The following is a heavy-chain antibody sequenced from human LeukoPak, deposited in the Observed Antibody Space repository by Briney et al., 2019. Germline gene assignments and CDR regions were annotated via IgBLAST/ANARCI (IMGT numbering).Heavy chain of an antibody. D-gene: IGHD5-18*01. Sequence: SVKVSREASGGTFSSYAISWVRQAPGQGLEWMGGIIPIFGTANYAQKFQGRVTITADESTSTAYMELSSLRSEDTAVYYCAGGAGYTAMADYWGQGTLVTVSS. CDR2: IIPIFGTA. CDR1: GGTFSSYA. V-gene: IGHV1-69*13. CDR3: AGGAGYTAMADY. J-gene: IGHJ4*02.